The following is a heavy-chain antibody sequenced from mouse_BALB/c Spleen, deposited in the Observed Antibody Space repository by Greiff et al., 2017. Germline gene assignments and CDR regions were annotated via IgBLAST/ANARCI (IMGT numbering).Heavy chain of an antibody. V-gene: IGHV5-6-5*01. CDR2: INSGGST. Sequence: EVMLVESGGGLVQPGGSLKLSCAASGFTFSSYGMSWVRQTPDKRLELVATINSGGSTYYPDSVKGRFTISRDNARNILYLQMSSLRSEDTAMYYCARDDSFAYWGQGTLVTVSA. D-gene: IGHD2-4*01. CDR3: ARDDSFAY. CDR1: GFTFSSYG. J-gene: IGHJ3*01.